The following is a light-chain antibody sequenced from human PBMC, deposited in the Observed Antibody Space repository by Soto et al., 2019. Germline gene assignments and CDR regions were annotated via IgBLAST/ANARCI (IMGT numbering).Light chain of an antibody. J-gene: IGLJ2*01. Sequence: QSVLTQSPSASASLGASVKLTCTLSSGHSSYAIAWHQQQPEKGPRYLMKLNSDGSHSKGDGIPDRFSGSSSGAERYLTXXXXXXXXXADYYCQTWGTGTVVFGGGTKVTVL. CDR2: LNSDGSH. CDR1: SGHSSYA. CDR3: QTWGTGTVV. V-gene: IGLV4-69*01.